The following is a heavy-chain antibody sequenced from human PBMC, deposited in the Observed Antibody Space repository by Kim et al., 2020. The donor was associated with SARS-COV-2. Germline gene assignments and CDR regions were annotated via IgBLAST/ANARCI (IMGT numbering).Heavy chain of an antibody. Sequence: GGSLRLSCTASGFTFSIYEMNWVRQIPGKGLEWVSYITAYGSLTFYAQSVKGRFIVSRDNAKNSLYLQMNSLRVEDTAVYYCAREKLSTVGDASDIWGQGTMVTVSS. J-gene: IGHJ3*02. D-gene: IGHD2-2*01. V-gene: IGHV3-48*03. CDR1: GFTFSIYE. CDR2: ITAYGSLT. CDR3: AREKLSTVGDASDI.